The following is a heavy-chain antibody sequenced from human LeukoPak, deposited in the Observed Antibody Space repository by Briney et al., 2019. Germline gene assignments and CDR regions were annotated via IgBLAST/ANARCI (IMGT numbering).Heavy chain of an antibody. CDR3: ARVLRYCSGGNCYSGGLGYMDV. J-gene: IGHJ6*03. CDR2: ISGSGGRT. D-gene: IGHD2-15*01. CDR1: GFTSSSYA. V-gene: IGHV3-23*01. Sequence: GGSLRLSCATSGFTSSSYAMSWVRQAPGKGLEWVSGISGSGGRTYYADSVKGRFTISRDNAKNSLFLQMNSLRAEDTAVYYCARVLRYCSGGNCYSGGLGYMDVWGKGTTVTISS.